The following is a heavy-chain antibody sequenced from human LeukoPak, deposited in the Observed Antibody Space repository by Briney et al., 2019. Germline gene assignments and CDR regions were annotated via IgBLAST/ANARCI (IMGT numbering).Heavy chain of an antibody. J-gene: IGHJ4*02. D-gene: IGHD1-1*01. Sequence: GGSLRLSCAASGFTFSSYVMTWVRKAPGKGLGWVSTISVVSGITYKADSVKGRFPFLRTNPKTTLPLQMNSLRVGATAVYSCVTRGRTATKYLEHWGQGTLVTVSA. CDR2: ISVVSGIT. CDR3: VTRGRTATKYLEH. CDR1: GFTFSSYV. V-gene: IGHV3-23*01.